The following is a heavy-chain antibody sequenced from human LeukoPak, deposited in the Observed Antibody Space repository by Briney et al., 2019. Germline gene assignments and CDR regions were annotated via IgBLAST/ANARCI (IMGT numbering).Heavy chain of an antibody. V-gene: IGHV1-69*04. CDR3: ARQGDGDLFDY. CDR1: GGTFSSYA. Sequence: GASVKVSCKASGGTFSSYAISWMRQAPGQGLEWMGRIIPILGIANYAQRFQGRVTITADKSTSTAYMELSSLRSEDTAVYYCARQGDGDLFDYWGQGTLVTVSS. D-gene: IGHD3-16*01. J-gene: IGHJ4*02. CDR2: IIPILGIA.